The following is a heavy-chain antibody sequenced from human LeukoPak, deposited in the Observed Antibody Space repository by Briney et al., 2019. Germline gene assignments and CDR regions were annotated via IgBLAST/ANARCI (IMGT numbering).Heavy chain of an antibody. V-gene: IGHV3-30*03. Sequence: GRSLRLSCAASGFTFSNYGMHWVRQAPGKGLEWVAVISYDGSNKYYADPVKGRFTISRDNSKNTLYLQMNSLRAEDTAVYYCARDRGTTSSSGWFFDPWGPGTLVTVSS. CDR1: GFTFSNYG. D-gene: IGHD2-2*01. CDR3: ARDRGTTSSSGWFFDP. CDR2: ISYDGSNK. J-gene: IGHJ2*01.